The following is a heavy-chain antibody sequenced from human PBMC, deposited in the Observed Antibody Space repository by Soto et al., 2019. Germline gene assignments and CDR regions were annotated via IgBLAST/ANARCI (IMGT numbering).Heavy chain of an antibody. Sequence: GSLRLSCTASGFTFGDYAMSWFRQAPGKGLEWAGFIRSKAYGGTTEYAASVKGRFTISRDDSKSIAYLQMNSLKTEDTAVYYCTRDTSEQWLVPNYWGQGTLVTVSS. CDR3: TRDTSEQWLVPNY. CDR1: GFTFGDYA. D-gene: IGHD6-19*01. V-gene: IGHV3-49*03. CDR2: IRSKAYGGTT. J-gene: IGHJ4*02.